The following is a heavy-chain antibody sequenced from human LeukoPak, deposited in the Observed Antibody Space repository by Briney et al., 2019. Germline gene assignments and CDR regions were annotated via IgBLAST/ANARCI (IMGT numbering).Heavy chain of an antibody. CDR1: GFTVSSNY. CDR2: IYSGGST. D-gene: IGHD6-19*01. Sequence: PGGSLRLSCAASGFTVSSNYMSWVRQAPGKGLEWVSVIYSGGSTYYADSVKGRFTISRDNSKNTLYLQMNSLRAEDTAVYYCARDGSSGWYRGYYGMDVWGQGTTVTVSS. V-gene: IGHV3-53*01. CDR3: ARDGSSGWYRGYYGMDV. J-gene: IGHJ6*02.